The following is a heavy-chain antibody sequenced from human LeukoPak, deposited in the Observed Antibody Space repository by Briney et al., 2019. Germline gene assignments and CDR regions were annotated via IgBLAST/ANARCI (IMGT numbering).Heavy chain of an antibody. Sequence: SSETLSLTCTVSGGSISSDGYYWSWIRQHPGKGLEWIGYIYYSGSTYYNPSPKSRVTISVDTSKNQFSLKLSSVTAADTAVYYCARALRDSYGDYVLDYWGQGTLVTVSS. CDR1: GGSISSDGYY. D-gene: IGHD4-17*01. V-gene: IGHV4-31*03. CDR2: IYYSGST. CDR3: ARALRDSYGDYVLDY. J-gene: IGHJ4*02.